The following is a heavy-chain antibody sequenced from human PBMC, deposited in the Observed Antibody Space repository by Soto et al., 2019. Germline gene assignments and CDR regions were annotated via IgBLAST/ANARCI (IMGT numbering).Heavy chain of an antibody. CDR3: AKDPRRNWNLAHNNYYYYYMDV. Sequence: EVQLLESGGGLVQHGGSLRLSCAASGFSFSSYAMSWVRQAPGKGLEWVSAISGSGGSTYYADSVKGQFTISRDNSKNTLYMQMNSLSPEHTAVYYCAKDPRRNWNLAHNNYYYYYMDVWGKGTTVTVSS. V-gene: IGHV3-23*01. CDR2: ISGSGGST. J-gene: IGHJ6*03. CDR1: GFSFSSYA. D-gene: IGHD1-20*01.